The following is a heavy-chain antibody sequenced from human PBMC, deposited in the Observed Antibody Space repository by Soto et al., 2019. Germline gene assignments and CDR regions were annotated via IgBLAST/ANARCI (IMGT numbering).Heavy chain of an antibody. CDR3: ASGGPDNQALLRVDY. V-gene: IGHV3-48*01. D-gene: IGHD2-15*01. J-gene: IGHJ4*02. CDR2: ISSSSSTI. CDR1: GFTFSSYS. Sequence: EVQLVESGGGLVQPGGSLRLSCAASGFTFSSYSMNWVRQAPGKGLEWVSYISSSSSTIYYADSVKGRFTISRDNAKNSLYLQMNSLRAENTAVYYCASGGPDNQALLRVDYWGQGTLVTVSS.